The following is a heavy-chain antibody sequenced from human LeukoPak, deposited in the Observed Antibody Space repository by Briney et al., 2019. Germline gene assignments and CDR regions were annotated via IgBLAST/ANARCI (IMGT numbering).Heavy chain of an antibody. V-gene: IGHV3-21*01. Sequence: GGSLRLSCAASGFTFSNYALSWVRQAPGKGLEWVSSITSSSSYMFYADSLKGRFTVSRDNAKKSLYLQMNSLRAEDTAVYYCAREQSPGGYFGDAFDIWGQGTLVTVSS. CDR2: ITSSSSYM. CDR1: GFTFSNYA. CDR3: AREQSPGGYFGDAFDI. J-gene: IGHJ3*02. D-gene: IGHD3-22*01.